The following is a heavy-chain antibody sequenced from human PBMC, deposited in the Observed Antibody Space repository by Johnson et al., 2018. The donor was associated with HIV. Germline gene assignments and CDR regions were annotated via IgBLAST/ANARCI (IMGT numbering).Heavy chain of an antibody. J-gene: IGHJ3*02. CDR3: VSSAQWSGWPPGAFDI. V-gene: IGHV3-23*04. Sequence: MQLVESGGGLVQPGGSLRLSCAASGFTFSSYAMSWVRQAPGKGLEWVSSISGGSTYYEDSRKGRFTISRDNTKNTLYLQMNSLRAEDTAVYYCVSSAQWSGWPPGAFDIWGQGTMVTVSS. D-gene: IGHD6-19*01. CDR2: ISGGST. CDR1: GFTFSSYA.